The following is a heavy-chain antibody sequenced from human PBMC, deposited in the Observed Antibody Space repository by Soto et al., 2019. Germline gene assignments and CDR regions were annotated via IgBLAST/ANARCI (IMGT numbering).Heavy chain of an antibody. V-gene: IGHV4-59*02. CDR2: ISHSGST. CDR3: ARGRTGYYYYMDV. J-gene: IGHJ6*03. Sequence: TSETLSLTCTVSSGSGSSYYWSWIRQPPGKGLEWIGYISHSGSTNYNPSLKSRVSISLDTSKSQFSLRLNSVTAADTAVYYCARGRTGYYYYMDVWGKGTTVTVSS. CDR1: SGSGSSYY.